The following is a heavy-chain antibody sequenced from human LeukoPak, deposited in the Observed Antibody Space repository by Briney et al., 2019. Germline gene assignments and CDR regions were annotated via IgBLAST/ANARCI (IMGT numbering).Heavy chain of an antibody. CDR1: GGSISSGGYY. Sequence: SETLSLTCTVSGGSISSGGYYWSWIRQHPGKGLEWIGYIYYSGSTYYNPSLKSRVTISVDTSKNQFSLKLSSVTAADTAVYCCASSAGTYDFWSGYYNGWFDPWGQGTLVTVSS. D-gene: IGHD3-3*01. J-gene: IGHJ5*02. CDR3: ASSAGTYDFWSGYYNGWFDP. CDR2: IYYSGST. V-gene: IGHV4-31*03.